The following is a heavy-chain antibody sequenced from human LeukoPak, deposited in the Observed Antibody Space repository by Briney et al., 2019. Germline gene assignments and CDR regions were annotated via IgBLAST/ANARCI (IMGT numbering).Heavy chain of an antibody. CDR2: ISGSGSST. V-gene: IGHV3-23*01. CDR3: AKGNLKSSPFDY. CDR1: GFTFSDYA. J-gene: IGHJ4*02. Sequence: GGSLRLSCAASGFTFSDYAMSWVRQAAGKGLEWVSAISGSGSSTYYADSVEGRFTISRDNSKNTLYLQMNSLRAEDTAVYYCAKGNLKSSPFDYWGQGTLVTVSS.